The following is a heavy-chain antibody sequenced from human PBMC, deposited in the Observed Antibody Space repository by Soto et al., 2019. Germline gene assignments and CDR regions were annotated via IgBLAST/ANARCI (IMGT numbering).Heavy chain of an antibody. D-gene: IGHD1-1*01. CDR2: ISYDGSNK. V-gene: IGHV3-30-3*01. CDR1: GFTFSSYA. Sequence: GGSLRLSCAASGFTFSSYAMHWVRQAPGKGLEWVAVISYDGSNKYYADSVKGRFTISRDNSKNTLYLQMNSLRAEDTAVYYCARDNSGIFDYWGQGTLVTVYS. J-gene: IGHJ4*02. CDR3: ARDNSGIFDY.